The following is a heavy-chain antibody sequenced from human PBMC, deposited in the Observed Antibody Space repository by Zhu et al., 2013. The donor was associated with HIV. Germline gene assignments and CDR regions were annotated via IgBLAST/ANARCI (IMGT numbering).Heavy chain of an antibody. V-gene: IGHV3-48*03. CDR1: GFTFSDYD. CDR2: ISDDDNTI. D-gene: IGHD6-13*01. J-gene: IGHJ4*02. CDR3: AREGAAAGTDY. Sequence: EVQLVESGGGLVQPGDSLRLSCAGSGFTFSDYDMNWVRQAPGKGLEWVSYISDDDNTIYYAHSVKGRFTISRDNAKNSVYLQMNSLRAEDTAIYYCAREGAAAGTDYWGQGTLVTVSS.